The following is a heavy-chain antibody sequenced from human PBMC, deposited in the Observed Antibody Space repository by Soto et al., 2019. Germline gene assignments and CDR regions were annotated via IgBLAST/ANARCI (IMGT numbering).Heavy chain of an antibody. D-gene: IGHD3-16*01. Sequence: QVQLVQSGAEVKNPGASVKVSCKASGYTFTRYGIGWPRQAPGQGLEWMGWINTYNGNTNYAQNVQGRVTLTTDTSTSTAYMELRSLRSNDTATYYCAMVDVYVTPSPEDVWGQGTTVIVS. CDR1: GYTFTRYG. J-gene: IGHJ6*02. CDR3: AMVDVYVTPSPEDV. CDR2: INTYNGNT. V-gene: IGHV1-18*01.